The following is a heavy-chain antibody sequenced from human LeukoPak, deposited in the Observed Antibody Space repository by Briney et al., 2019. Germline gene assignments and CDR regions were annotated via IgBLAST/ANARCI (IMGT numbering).Heavy chain of an antibody. J-gene: IGHJ4*02. V-gene: IGHV1-46*01. Sequence: ASVKVSCKASGYTFTSYYIHWVRQAPGQGLEWMGIINPGGGSTSYAQKFQARVTMTRDTSTRTVYMELSSLRSEDTAVYYCARKPFGLGGLDYWGQGTLVTVSS. CDR2: INPGGGST. D-gene: IGHD3-16*01. CDR3: ARKPFGLGGLDY. CDR1: GYTFTSYY.